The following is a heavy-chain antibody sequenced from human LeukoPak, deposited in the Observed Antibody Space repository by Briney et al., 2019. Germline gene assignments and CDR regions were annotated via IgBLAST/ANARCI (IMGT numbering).Heavy chain of an antibody. CDR1: GYGFTNYW. D-gene: IGHD6-19*01. Sequence: GESLKISCKGSGYGFTNYWVGWVRQMPGKGLEWMGIIYPGDSDTRYSPSLQGRVTISADKSISTAYLQWSSLRASDSAMYYCARGDTEVAATADFWGQGTLVTVSS. J-gene: IGHJ4*02. CDR2: IYPGDSDT. CDR3: ARGDTEVAATADF. V-gene: IGHV5-51*01.